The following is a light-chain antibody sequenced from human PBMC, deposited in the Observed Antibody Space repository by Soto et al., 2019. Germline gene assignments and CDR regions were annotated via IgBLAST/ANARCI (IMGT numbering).Light chain of an antibody. CDR2: GAS. Sequence: DIVMTQSPDSLAVSLGERATINCKSSQSLLYSSNNKNYLAWYQQKPGQPPKLLIYGASTRESGVPDRFSGSGSGTDFTLTISSLQAGDVAVYFCQQYYGTLPTFGQGTKVEI. J-gene: IGKJ1*01. CDR3: QQYYGTLPT. CDR1: QSLLYSSNNKNY. V-gene: IGKV4-1*01.